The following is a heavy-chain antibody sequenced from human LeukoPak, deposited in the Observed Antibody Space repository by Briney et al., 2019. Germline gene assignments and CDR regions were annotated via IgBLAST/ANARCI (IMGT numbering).Heavy chain of an antibody. J-gene: IGHJ4*02. CDR1: GGSISSYY. Sequence: SETLSLTCTVSGGSISSYYWSWIRQPPGKGLEWIGYIYYSGSTNYNPSLKSRVTISVDTSKNQFYLKLSSVTAADTAVYYCARGGSYRSFDYWGQGTLVTVSS. CDR2: IYYSGST. CDR3: ARGGSYRSFDY. V-gene: IGHV4-59*01. D-gene: IGHD3-16*02.